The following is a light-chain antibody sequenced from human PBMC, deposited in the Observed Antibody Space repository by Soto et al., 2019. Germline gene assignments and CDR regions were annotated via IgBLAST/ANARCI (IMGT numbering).Light chain of an antibody. CDR1: QSVRSN. CDR3: QQSYSTSIT. V-gene: IGKV3-15*01. Sequence: IVMTQSPATLSVSPGEGVTLSCRVSQSVRSNLAWYQQRPGRAPRLLIYGASSRATGIPARFSGSGSGTDFTLTISSLEPEDFATYYCQQSYSTSITFGQGTRLEIK. J-gene: IGKJ5*01. CDR2: GAS.